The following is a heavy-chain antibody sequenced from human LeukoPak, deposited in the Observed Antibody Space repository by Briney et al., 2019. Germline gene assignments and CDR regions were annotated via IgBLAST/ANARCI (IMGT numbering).Heavy chain of an antibody. J-gene: IGHJ5*01. CDR3: ARNRIPTSITPDS. D-gene: IGHD2-2*02. CDR1: GFTFSSYG. V-gene: IGHV3-30*03. CDR2: ISYDGSNK. Sequence: PGGSLRLSCAASGFTFSSYGMHWVRQAPGKGLEWVAVISYDGSNKYYADSVRGRFTISRDNSKNTLYLQMNSLRPEDTAVYYCARNRIPTSITPDSWGLGTLVTVSS.